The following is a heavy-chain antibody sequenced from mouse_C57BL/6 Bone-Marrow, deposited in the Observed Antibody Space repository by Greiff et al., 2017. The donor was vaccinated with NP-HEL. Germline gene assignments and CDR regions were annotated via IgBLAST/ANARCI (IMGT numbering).Heavy chain of an antibody. CDR2: INPSSGYT. J-gene: IGHJ2*01. CDR1: GYTFTSYW. CDR3: ARRKRNSY. V-gene: IGHV1-7*01. Sequence: QVQLQQSGAELAKPGASVKLSCKASGYTFTSYWMHWVKQRPGQGLEWIGYINPSSGYTKYNQKFKDKATLTADQSSSTAYMQLSSLTNEDSAVYYSARRKRNSYRGQGTTLMVTS.